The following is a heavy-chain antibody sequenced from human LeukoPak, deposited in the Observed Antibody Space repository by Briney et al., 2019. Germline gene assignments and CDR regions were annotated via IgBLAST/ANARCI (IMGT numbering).Heavy chain of an antibody. CDR1: GGSISSYY. J-gene: IGHJ4*02. Sequence: SETLSLTCTVSGGSISSYYWSWIRQPPGKGLEWIGYIYYSGSTNYNPSLKSRVTISVDTSKNQFSLKLSSVTAADTAVYYCARGRITYDYVWGSYRPPDYWGQGTLVTVSS. CDR3: ARGRITYDYVWGSYRPPDY. D-gene: IGHD3-16*02. V-gene: IGHV4-59*12. CDR2: IYYSGST.